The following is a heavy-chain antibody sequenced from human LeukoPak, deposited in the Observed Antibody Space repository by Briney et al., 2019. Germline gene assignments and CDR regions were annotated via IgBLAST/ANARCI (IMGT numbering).Heavy chain of an antibody. CDR1: GXTFSSYG. CDR3: ARDNSLDY. J-gene: IGHJ4*02. CDR2: IWYDGSSR. V-gene: IGHV3-33*01. Sequence: PGGSLRLSCAASGXTFSSYGMHWVRQAPGKGLEWVAVIWYDGSSRYYADSVKGRFTISRDNSKNTLYLQMNSLRAEDTAVYYCARDNSLDYWGQGTLVTVSS.